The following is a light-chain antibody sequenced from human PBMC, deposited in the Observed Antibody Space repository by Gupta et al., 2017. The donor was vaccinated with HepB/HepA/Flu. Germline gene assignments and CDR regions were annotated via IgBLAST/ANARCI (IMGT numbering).Light chain of an antibody. V-gene: IGKV1-9*01. Sequence: DIQLTQSPSFLSASVGDRVTITCRASQGIASYLAWYQQKPGKAPELLISSASTLQSGVPARFSGSGSGTDYTLTISSLQPEDFATYYCQQLNFYPITFGQGTRLEIK. CDR2: SAS. CDR3: QQLNFYPIT. CDR1: QGIASY. J-gene: IGKJ5*01.